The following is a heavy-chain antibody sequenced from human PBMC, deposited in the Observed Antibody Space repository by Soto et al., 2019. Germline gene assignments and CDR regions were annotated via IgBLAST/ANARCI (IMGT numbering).Heavy chain of an antibody. CDR1: GFTFSSYA. J-gene: IGHJ2*01. CDR3: ARRERGWYFDL. CDR2: ISGSGDST. Sequence: EVQLLESGGGLVQPGGSLRLSCVASGFTFSSYAMNWVRQAPGKGLEWVSVISGSGDSTYYADSGKGRFTISRDNSKHTLYLQMNRLGAEDTAVYYCARRERGWYFDLWGRGTLVTVSS. V-gene: IGHV3-23*01.